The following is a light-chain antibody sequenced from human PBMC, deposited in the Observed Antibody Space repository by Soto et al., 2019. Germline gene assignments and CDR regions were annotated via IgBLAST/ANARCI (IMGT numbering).Light chain of an antibody. CDR2: GNS. CDR3: QSYDSSLSGSGV. CDR1: SSNIGAGYD. V-gene: IGLV1-40*01. Sequence: QSVLTQPPSVSGAPGQRVTISCTGSSSNIGAGYDVHWYQQHPGTAPKLLIYGNSNRPSGVPDRFSGSKSGTSASLAITGLEAEDEDEYYCQSYDSSLSGSGVFGGGTKLTVL. J-gene: IGLJ3*02.